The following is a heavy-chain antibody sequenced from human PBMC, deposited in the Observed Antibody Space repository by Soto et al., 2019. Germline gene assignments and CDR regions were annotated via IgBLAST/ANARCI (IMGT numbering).Heavy chain of an antibody. CDR1: GFIFKDFA. V-gene: IGHV3-23*01. CDR3: TKGDSSGYFDPSSGYSTPDH. CDR2: ITTSDDIT. D-gene: IGHD3-3*01. Sequence: EVQLFESGGGLVEPGESLRLSCAASGFIFKDFAMSWVRQAPGKGLEWVSTITTSDDITYSADSVRGRFTISRHTSANTLFLQMSSLRGDGTATYYCTKGDSSGYFDPSSGYSTPDHWGQGTLVTVSS. J-gene: IGHJ5*02.